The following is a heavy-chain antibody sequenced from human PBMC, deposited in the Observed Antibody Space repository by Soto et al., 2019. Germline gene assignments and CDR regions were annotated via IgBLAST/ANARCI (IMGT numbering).Heavy chain of an antibody. CDR1: GFTFGSYN. CDR3: AKYSTWSSYYGSGGSDYNWFDP. Sequence: HPGGSLRLSCAASGFTFGSYNMNWVRQAPGKGLEWVSYISSSSSTIYYADSVKGRFTISRDNAKNSLYLQMNSLRAEDTAVYYCAKYSTWSSYYGSGGSDYNWFDPWGQGTLVTVSS. V-gene: IGHV3-48*01. D-gene: IGHD3-10*01. CDR2: ISSSSSTI. J-gene: IGHJ5*02.